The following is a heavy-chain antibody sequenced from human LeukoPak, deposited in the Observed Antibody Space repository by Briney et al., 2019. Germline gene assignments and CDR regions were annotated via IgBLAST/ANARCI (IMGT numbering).Heavy chain of an antibody. J-gene: IGHJ4*02. V-gene: IGHV3-20*04. Sequence: GGSLRLSCAASGFTFDDYGMSWVRQAPGKGLEWVSGINWNGGSTGYADSVKGRFTISRDNAKNSLYLQMNSLRAEDTALYYCARDYFDDSSGYYCFDYWGQGTLVTVSA. CDR3: ARDYFDDSSGYYCFDY. CDR2: INWNGGST. D-gene: IGHD3-22*01. CDR1: GFTFDDYG.